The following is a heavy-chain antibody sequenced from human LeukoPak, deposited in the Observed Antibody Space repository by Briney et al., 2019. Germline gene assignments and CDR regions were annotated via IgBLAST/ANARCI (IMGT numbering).Heavy chain of an antibody. CDR2: ISYDGSSA. CDR1: GFNLGTYW. D-gene: IGHD2-8*01. V-gene: IGHV3-74*01. J-gene: IGHJ4*02. CDR3: GVLTLNPG. Sequence: GGSLRLSCAASGFNLGTYWMHWVRQAPGKGLVWVSRISYDGSSANYADFVKGRFTISRDNAKNTLYLQMNSLRAEDTAVYYCGVLTLNPGWGQGTLVSVSS.